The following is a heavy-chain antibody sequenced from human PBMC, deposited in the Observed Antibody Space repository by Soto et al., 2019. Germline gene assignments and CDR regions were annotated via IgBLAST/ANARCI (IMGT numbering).Heavy chain of an antibody. CDR1: GFTFSSYS. CDR2: ISSSSSYI. V-gene: IGHV3-21*01. D-gene: IGHD1-7*01. Sequence: EVQLVESGGGLVKPGGSLRLSCAASGFTFSSYSMNWVRQAPGKGLEWVSSISSSSSYIYYADSVKGRFTISRDNAKNSLYLQMNSLRAEDTAVYYCARDKMANSDYGMDVWGQGTTVTVSS. CDR3: ARDKMANSDYGMDV. J-gene: IGHJ6*02.